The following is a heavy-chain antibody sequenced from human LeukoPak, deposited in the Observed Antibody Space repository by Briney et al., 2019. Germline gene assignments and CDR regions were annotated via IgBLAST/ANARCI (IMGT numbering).Heavy chain of an antibody. CDR1: GGTFSSYA. Sequence: SVKVSCKASGGTFSSYAINWVRQAPGQGLEWMGRIIPILGIANYAQKFQGRVTITADKFTSTAYMELSSLRSEDTAMYYCAISLAVPYWGQGTLVTVSS. CDR2: IIPILGIA. J-gene: IGHJ4*02. V-gene: IGHV1-69*04. D-gene: IGHD6-19*01. CDR3: AISLAVPY.